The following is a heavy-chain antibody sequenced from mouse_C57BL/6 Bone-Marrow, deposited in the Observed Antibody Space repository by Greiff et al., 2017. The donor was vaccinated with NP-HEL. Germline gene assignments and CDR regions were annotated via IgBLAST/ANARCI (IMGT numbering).Heavy chain of an antibody. V-gene: IGHV5-6*02. J-gene: IGHJ2*01. CDR2: ISSGGSYT. D-gene: IGHD1-1*01. CDR3: ARIYYYGSRYYFDY. Sequence: DVMLVESGGDLVKPGGSLKLSCAASGFTFSSYGMSWVRQTPDKRLEWVATISSGGSYTYYPDSVKGRFTISRDNAKNTLYLQMSSLKSEDTAMYYCARIYYYGSRYYFDYWGQGTTLTVSS. CDR1: GFTFSSYG.